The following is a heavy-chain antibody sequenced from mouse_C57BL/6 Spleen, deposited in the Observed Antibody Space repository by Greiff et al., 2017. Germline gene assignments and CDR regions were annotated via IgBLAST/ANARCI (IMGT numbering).Heavy chain of an antibody. CDR2: INPNNGGT. Sequence: EVQLQQSGPELVKPGASVKISCKASGYTFTDYYMNWVKQSHGKSLEWIGDINPNNGGTSYNQKFKGKATLTVDKSSSTAYMELRSLTSEDSAVYYCARSLYGYLRLYYAMDYWGQGTSVTVSS. D-gene: IGHD2-3*01. V-gene: IGHV1-26*01. J-gene: IGHJ4*01. CDR3: ARSLYGYLRLYYAMDY. CDR1: GYTFTDYY.